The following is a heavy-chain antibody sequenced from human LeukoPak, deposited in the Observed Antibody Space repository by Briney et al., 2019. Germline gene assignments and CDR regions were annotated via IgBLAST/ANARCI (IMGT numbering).Heavy chain of an antibody. D-gene: IGHD6-19*01. CDR1: GFSFSNSW. V-gene: IGHV3-7*01. CDR3: AKQSPGIAVAGTGN. CDR2: IKQDGSET. J-gene: IGHJ4*02. Sequence: PGGSLRLSCAASGFSFSNSWMTWVRQAPGKGLEWVANIKQDGSETYYVDSVKGRFIISRDNSKNTLYLQMNSLRAEDTAVYYCAKQSPGIAVAGTGNWGQGTLVTVSS.